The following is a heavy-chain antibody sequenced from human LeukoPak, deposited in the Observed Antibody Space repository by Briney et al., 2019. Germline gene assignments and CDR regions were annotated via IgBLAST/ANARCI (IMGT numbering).Heavy chain of an antibody. V-gene: IGHV3-21*01. D-gene: IGHD5-18*01. CDR1: GFTFSSYS. CDR3: ARDSGSGWAMDFYYYYYGMDV. CDR2: ISSSSSYI. Sequence: GGSLRLSCAASGFTFSSYSMNGVRQAPGKGLEWVSSISSSSSYIYYADSVKGRFTISRDNAKNSLYLQMNSLRAEDTAVYYCARDSGSGWAMDFYYYYYGMDVWGQGTTVTVSS. J-gene: IGHJ6*02.